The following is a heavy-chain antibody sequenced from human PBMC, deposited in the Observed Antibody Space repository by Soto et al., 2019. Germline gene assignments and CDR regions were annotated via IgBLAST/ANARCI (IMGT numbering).Heavy chain of an antibody. Sequence: EVQLLDSGGGLVQPGGSLRLSCTASGSTFSDYAMSWVRQPPGKGLEWVSVISAGGSTYYADSGKGRFTVSRANSKNTLYLQMNSLRAEDTAVYYCANVPIWCSSTSCYTEGFDYWGQGTLVTVSS. D-gene: IGHD2-2*02. J-gene: IGHJ4*02. V-gene: IGHV3-23*01. CDR2: ISAGGST. CDR3: ANVPIWCSSTSCYTEGFDY. CDR1: GSTFSDYA.